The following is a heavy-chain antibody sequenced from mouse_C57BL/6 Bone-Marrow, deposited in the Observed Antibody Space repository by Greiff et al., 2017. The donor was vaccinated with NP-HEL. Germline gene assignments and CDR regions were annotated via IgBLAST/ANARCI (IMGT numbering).Heavy chain of an antibody. CDR3: ITTVPFAY. Sequence: EVKLVESGGGLVKPGGSLKLSCAASGFTFSDYGMHWVRQAPEKGLEWVAYISSGSSTNYYADTVKGRFTISRDNAKNTLFLQMTSLRSEDTAMYYSITTVPFAYWGQGTLVTVSA. CDR2: ISSGSSTN. D-gene: IGHD1-1*01. V-gene: IGHV5-17*01. CDR1: GFTFSDYG. J-gene: IGHJ3*01.